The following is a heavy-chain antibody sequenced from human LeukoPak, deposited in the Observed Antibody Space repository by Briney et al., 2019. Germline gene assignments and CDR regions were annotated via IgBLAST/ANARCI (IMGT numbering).Heavy chain of an antibody. CDR3: ARLRPYSSSWYSYYGMDV. CDR2: IKQDGSEI. Sequence: TGGSLRLSCEASGFTFNSYWMTWVRQAPGKGLEWVANIKQDGSEIYYVDSVKGRFTISRDNAKNSLYLQMNSLRAEDTAVYYCARLRPYSSSWYSYYGMDVWGQGTTVTVSS. V-gene: IGHV3-7*04. CDR1: GFTFNSYW. J-gene: IGHJ6*02. D-gene: IGHD6-13*01.